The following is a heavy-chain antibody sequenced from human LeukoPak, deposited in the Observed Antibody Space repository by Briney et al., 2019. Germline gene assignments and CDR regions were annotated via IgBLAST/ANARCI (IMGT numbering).Heavy chain of an antibody. D-gene: IGHD6-19*01. CDR3: AGLILISNPWLPSYFDY. V-gene: IGHV1-2*02. CDR2: VTPNNGGT. Sequence: ASVKVSCRTSGYTFSDYYIHWLRRAPGQGHEWMGSVTPNNGGTNYAQSFQGRVTMTRDTSITTAYMELSGLRSDDTAVYYCAGLILISNPWLPSYFDYWGQGTLVTVSS. CDR1: GYTFSDYY. J-gene: IGHJ4*02.